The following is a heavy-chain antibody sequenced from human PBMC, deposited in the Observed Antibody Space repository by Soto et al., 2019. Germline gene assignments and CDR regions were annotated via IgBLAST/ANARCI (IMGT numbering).Heavy chain of an antibody. J-gene: IGHJ4*02. V-gene: IGHV3-73*01. Sequence: PGGSLRLSCAASGFTFSDSAVHWVRQASGKGLEWVGRIRSKANNDATAYDESVKGRFTISRDDSKNTAYLQMNSLKIEDTAVYYCTSSEDCTKGVCDYWGQGTMVTGS. CDR1: GFTFSDSA. CDR3: TSSEDCTKGVCDY. CDR2: IRSKANNDAT. D-gene: IGHD2-8*01.